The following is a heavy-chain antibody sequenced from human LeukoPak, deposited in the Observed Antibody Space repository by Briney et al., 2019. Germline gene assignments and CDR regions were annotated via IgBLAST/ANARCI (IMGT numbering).Heavy chain of an antibody. CDR1: GFTFSSYS. CDR2: ISSSSSYI. CDR3: ARDVGATTRGAFDY. Sequence: GGSLRLSCAASGFTFSSYSMNWVRQAPGKGLEWVSSISSSSSYIYYADSVKGRFTISRDNAKNSLYLQMNSLRAEDTAVHYCARDVGATTRGAFDYWGQGTLVTVSS. J-gene: IGHJ4*02. V-gene: IGHV3-21*01. D-gene: IGHD1-26*01.